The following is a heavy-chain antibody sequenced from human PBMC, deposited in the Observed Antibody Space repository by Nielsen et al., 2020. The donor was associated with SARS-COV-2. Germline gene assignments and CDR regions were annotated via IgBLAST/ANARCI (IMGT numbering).Heavy chain of an antibody. CDR1: GGSFSGYH. V-gene: IGHV4-34*01. D-gene: IGHD3-3*01. CDR3: ARGKKSFSGGFLTFYYYYYMDV. Sequence: SETLSLTCGVSGGSFSGYHWNWIRQPPGMALQWIGEINHSGNTDYNPSLKSRVTLSVDRSKNQFSLKLSSVTAADSAVYFCARGKKSFSGGFLTFYYYYYMDVWGKGTTVTVSS. J-gene: IGHJ6*03. CDR2: INHSGNT.